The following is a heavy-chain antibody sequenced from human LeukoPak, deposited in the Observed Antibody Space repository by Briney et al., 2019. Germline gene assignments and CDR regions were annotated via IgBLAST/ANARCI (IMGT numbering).Heavy chain of an antibody. CDR1: GFTFSSYN. CDR3: ARARWVRGVIVGYFDL. CDR2: IGTAGDT. D-gene: IGHD3-10*01. V-gene: IGHV3-13*01. Sequence: GGSLRLSCAASGFTFSSYNMHWVRQATGKGLEWVSAIGTAGDTYYPGSVKGRFTISRENAKNSLYLQMNSLRAGDTAVYYCARARWVRGVIVGYFDLWGRGTLVTVSS. J-gene: IGHJ2*01.